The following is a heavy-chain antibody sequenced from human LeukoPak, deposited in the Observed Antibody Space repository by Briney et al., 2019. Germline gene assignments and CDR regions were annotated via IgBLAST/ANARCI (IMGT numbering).Heavy chain of an antibody. CDR2: IKQDRAEK. CDR1: GFTFGDYW. Sequence: GGSLRLSCAASGFTFGDYWMTWARHVPGKGLEWVANIKQDRAEKHYVESVEGRFIISRDNAKNSLYLQMDSLRVENTAVYYCARVGAWELQRVFEYWGQGTLVTVSS. V-gene: IGHV3-7*01. CDR3: ARVGAWELQRVFEY. D-gene: IGHD1-26*01. J-gene: IGHJ4*02.